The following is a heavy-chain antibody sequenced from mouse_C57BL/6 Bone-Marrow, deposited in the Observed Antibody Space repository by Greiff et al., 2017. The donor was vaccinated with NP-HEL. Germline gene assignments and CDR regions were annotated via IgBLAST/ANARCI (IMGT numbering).Heavy chain of an antibody. D-gene: IGHD2-4*01. CDR3: TKIYDYFYYAMDY. Sequence: VQLQQSGTVLARPGASVKMSCKTSGYTFTSYWMHWVKQRPGQGLEWIGAIYPGNSDTSYNQKFKGKAKLTAVTSASTAYMELSSLTNEDSAVYYCTKIYDYFYYAMDYWGQGTSVTVSS. CDR2: IYPGNSDT. V-gene: IGHV1-5*01. CDR1: GYTFTSYW. J-gene: IGHJ4*01.